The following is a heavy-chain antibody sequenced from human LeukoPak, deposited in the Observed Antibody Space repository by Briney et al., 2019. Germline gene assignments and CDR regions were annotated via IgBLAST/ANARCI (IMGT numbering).Heavy chain of an antibody. CDR3: ARADKYSCGYCDY. D-gene: IGHD5-18*01. CDR2: IIPILGIA. CDR1: EGAFSDYT. Sequence: SVKVSCKASEGAFSDYTFNWVRQAPGQGLEWMGKIIPILGIANFAQRFQGRVTITADKSTSTAFMELSSLTSEDTAVYYCARADKYSCGYCDYWGQGTLVTVSS. V-gene: IGHV1-69*02. J-gene: IGHJ4*02.